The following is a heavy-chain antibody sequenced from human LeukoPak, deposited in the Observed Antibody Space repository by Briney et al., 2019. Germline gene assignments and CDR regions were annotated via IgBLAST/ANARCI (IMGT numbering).Heavy chain of an antibody. V-gene: IGHV3-74*01. Sequence: GSLRLSCAASGFTFSSYWMHWVRQAPGKGLVWISRINRDGSRTTYADSVKGRFTISRDNANNTLYLQMNNLRVEDTAVYYCVRDYVPAASDYWGQGTLVTVSS. J-gene: IGHJ4*02. CDR3: VRDYVPAASDY. CDR1: GFTFSSYW. D-gene: IGHD2-2*01. CDR2: INRDGSRT.